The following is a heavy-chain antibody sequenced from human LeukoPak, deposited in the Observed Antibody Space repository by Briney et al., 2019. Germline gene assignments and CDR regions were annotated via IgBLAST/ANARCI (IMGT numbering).Heavy chain of an antibody. CDR2: INPNSGGT. CDR3: AREGGYYYDSSGYSPSFDY. Sequence: ASVKVSCKASGYTFTGYYMHWVRQAPGQGLEWMGRINPNSGGTNYAQKFQGRVTMTRDTSISTAYMELSRLRSDDTAVYYCAREGGYYYDSSGYSPSFDYWGQGTLVTVSS. CDR1: GYTFTGYY. J-gene: IGHJ4*02. D-gene: IGHD3-22*01. V-gene: IGHV1-2*06.